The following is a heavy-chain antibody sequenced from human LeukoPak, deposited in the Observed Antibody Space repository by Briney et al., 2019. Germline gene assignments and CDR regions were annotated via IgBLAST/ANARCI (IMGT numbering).Heavy chain of an antibody. CDR2: INHSGST. J-gene: IGHJ5*02. CDR3: ARGRCSGGSCYSRGWFDP. Sequence: PSETPSLTCAVYGGSFSGYYWSWIRQPPGKGLEWIGEINHSGSTNYNPSLKSRVTISVDTSKNQFSLKLSSVTAADTAVYYCARGRCSGGSCYSRGWFDPWGQGTLVTVSS. D-gene: IGHD2-15*01. V-gene: IGHV4-34*01. CDR1: GGSFSGYY.